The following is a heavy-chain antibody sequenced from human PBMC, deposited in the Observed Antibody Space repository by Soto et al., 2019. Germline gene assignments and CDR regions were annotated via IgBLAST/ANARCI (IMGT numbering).Heavy chain of an antibody. CDR3: VRDRPNSNLDF. D-gene: IGHD2-8*01. V-gene: IGHV1-18*01. CDR1: GYSVLSYG. Sequence: QVQLLQSGPEGKKPGASVKVSCTASGYSVLSYGFSWVRQAPGQGLEWMGYINTETGNTFYAQRLPGRVTMTTNLSTNTAYMELRRLTSDDTAVYFCVRDRPNSNLDFWGQGTLITISS. CDR2: INTETGNT. J-gene: IGHJ4*02.